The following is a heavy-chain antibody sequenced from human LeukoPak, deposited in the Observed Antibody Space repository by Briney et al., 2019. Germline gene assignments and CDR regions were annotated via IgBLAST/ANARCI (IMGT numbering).Heavy chain of an antibody. CDR2: MNPNSGNT. Sequence: ASVRVSCKASGYTFTSYDINWVRQATGQGLEWMGWMNPNSGNTGYAQKFQGRVTITRSTSISTAYMELSSLRSEDTAVYYCARGRSGRGYCSGGSCYSVRNWFDPWGQGTLVTVSS. CDR3: ARGRSGRGYCSGGSCYSVRNWFDP. CDR1: GYTFTSYD. D-gene: IGHD2-15*01. J-gene: IGHJ5*02. V-gene: IGHV1-8*03.